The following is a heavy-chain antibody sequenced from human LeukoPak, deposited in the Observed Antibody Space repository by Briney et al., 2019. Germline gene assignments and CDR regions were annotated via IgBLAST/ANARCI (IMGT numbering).Heavy chain of an antibody. CDR3: ARGYWGASGSYSIVDY. CDR2: IIPILGIA. CDR1: GGTFSSYA. Sequence: GASVKVSCKASGGTFSSYAISWVRQAPGQGLEWMGRIIPILGIANYAQKFQGRVTITADKSTSTAYMELSSLRSEDTAVYYCARGYWGASGSYSIVDYWGQGTLVTVSS. D-gene: IGHD1-26*01. V-gene: IGHV1-69*04. J-gene: IGHJ4*02.